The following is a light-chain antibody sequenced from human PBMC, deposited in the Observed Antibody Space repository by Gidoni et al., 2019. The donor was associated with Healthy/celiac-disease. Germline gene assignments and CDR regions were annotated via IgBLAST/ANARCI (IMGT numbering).Light chain of an antibody. J-gene: IGKJ2*01. CDR3: QQRSNWPPYT. Sequence: EIVLTQSPATLSLSPGERATLSCRASQSVSSYLAWYQQKPGQAPRRLIYDASNRATGIPARFSGSGSGTDFTLTISSLEPEDFAVYYCQQRSNWPPYTFGQGTKLE. CDR2: DAS. CDR1: QSVSSY. V-gene: IGKV3-11*01.